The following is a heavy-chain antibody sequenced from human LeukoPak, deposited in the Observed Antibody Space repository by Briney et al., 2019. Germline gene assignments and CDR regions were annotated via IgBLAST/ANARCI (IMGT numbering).Heavy chain of an antibody. CDR1: GFTVSSNY. CDR3: AKDPSYYYGSGGNNWFDP. J-gene: IGHJ5*02. Sequence: GGSLRLSCAASGFTVSSNYMSWVRQAPGKGLEWVSVIYSGGSTYYADSVKGRFTISRDNSKNTLYLQMNSLRAEDTAVYYCAKDPSYYYGSGGNNWFDPWGQGTLVTVSP. CDR2: IYSGGST. V-gene: IGHV3-53*01. D-gene: IGHD3-10*01.